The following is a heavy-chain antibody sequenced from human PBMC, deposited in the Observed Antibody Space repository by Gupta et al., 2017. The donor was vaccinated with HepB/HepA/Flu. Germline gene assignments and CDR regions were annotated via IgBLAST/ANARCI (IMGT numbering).Heavy chain of an antibody. D-gene: IGHD1-26*01. CDR3: ARVAAFTWEHRGWFDP. CDR2: ISSSSGTS. CDR1: GFTFSSYS. J-gene: IGHJ5*02. Sequence: EVQLVESGGGLVQPGGSLGLSCVASGFTFSSYSMNWVRQAPGQGLEWVSYISSSSGTSYYADSVKGRFTISRDNAKNSLYLQMNSLRDDDTALYYCARVAAFTWEHRGWFDPWVQGTLGTVSS. V-gene: IGHV3-48*02.